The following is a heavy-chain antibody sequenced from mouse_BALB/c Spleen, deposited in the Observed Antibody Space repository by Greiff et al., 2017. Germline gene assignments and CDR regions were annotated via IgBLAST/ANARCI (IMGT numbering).Heavy chain of an antibody. CDR3: ARRHYGYDGFAY. CDR1: GFNINDTY. J-gene: IGHJ3*01. D-gene: IGHD2-2*01. Sequence: VQLQQSGAELVKPGASVKLSCTASGFNINDTYMHWVKQRPEQGLEWIGRIDPANGNTKYDPKFQGKATITADTSSNTAYLQLSSLTTEDTAVYYCARRHYGYDGFAYWGQGTLVTVSA. V-gene: IGHV14-3*02. CDR2: IDPANGNT.